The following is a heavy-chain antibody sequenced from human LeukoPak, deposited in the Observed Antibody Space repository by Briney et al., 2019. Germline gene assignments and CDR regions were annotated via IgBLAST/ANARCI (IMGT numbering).Heavy chain of an antibody. CDR2: ISSSSSYI. Sequence: GGSLRLSCAASGFTFSSYSMNWVRQAPGKGLEWVSSISSSSSYIYYADSVKGRFTISRDNAKNSLYLQMNSLRAEDTAVYYCARGHDDYVWGSYRPFDYWGQGTLVTVSS. CDR3: ARGHDDYVWGSYRPFDY. CDR1: GFTFSSYS. V-gene: IGHV3-21*01. D-gene: IGHD3-16*02. J-gene: IGHJ4*02.